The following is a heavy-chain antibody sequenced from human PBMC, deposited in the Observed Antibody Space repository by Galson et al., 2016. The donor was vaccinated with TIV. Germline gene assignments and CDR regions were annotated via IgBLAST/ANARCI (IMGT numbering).Heavy chain of an antibody. Sequence: SVKVSCKASGATFSRYAFNWVRQAPGQGLEWMGRIIPIFDTTNYAQNFQGRVTIIADKSTNTVYMEVSRLRSDDTAVYYCARDSVSFGSGSYHPSSFDYWGQGTLVTVSS. J-gene: IGHJ4*02. D-gene: IGHD3-10*01. CDR2: IIPIFDTT. CDR1: GATFSRYA. V-gene: IGHV1-69*06. CDR3: ARDSVSFGSGSYHPSSFDY.